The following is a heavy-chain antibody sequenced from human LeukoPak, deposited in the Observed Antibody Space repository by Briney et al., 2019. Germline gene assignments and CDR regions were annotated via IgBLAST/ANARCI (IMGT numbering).Heavy chain of an antibody. Sequence: SETLSLTCTVSGGSISSYYWSWIRQPPGKGLEWIGYIYYSGSTNYNPSLKSRVTISVETSKNQFSLKLSSVTAADTAVYYCAMSRYCSGGSCYLDAFDIWGQGTMVTVSS. CDR2: IYYSGST. J-gene: IGHJ3*02. V-gene: IGHV4-59*01. CDR3: AMSRYCSGGSCYLDAFDI. D-gene: IGHD2-15*01. CDR1: GGSISSYY.